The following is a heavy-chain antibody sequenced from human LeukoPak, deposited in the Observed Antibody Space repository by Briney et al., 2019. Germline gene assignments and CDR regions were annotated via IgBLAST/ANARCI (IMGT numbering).Heavy chain of an antibody. V-gene: IGHV3-23*01. D-gene: IGHD6-13*01. Sequence: GGSLRLSCAASGFTFSSYGMSWVRQAPGRGLEWVSSIGSTNTYYADSVKGRFTISRDNSKDTLYLQLSSLTAEDTAVYYCANLIAATGTAYWGQGSLVTVSS. J-gene: IGHJ4*02. CDR1: GFTFSSYG. CDR3: ANLIAATGTAY. CDR2: IGSTNT.